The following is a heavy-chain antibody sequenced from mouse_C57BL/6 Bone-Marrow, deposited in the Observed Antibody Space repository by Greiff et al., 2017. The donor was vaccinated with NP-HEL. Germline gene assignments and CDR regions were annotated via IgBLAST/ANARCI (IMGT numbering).Heavy chain of an antibody. CDR1: GYSITSGYY. J-gene: IGHJ3*01. Sequence: ESGPGLVKPSQSLSLTCSVTGYSITSGYYWNWIRQFPGNKLEWMGYISYDGSNNSNPSLNNRLSITRDTSKNQFFLKLNSGTTEDTATYYCARGGDGFAYWGQGTLVTVSA. V-gene: IGHV3-6*01. CDR2: ISYDGSN. CDR3: ARGGDGFAY. D-gene: IGHD3-3*01.